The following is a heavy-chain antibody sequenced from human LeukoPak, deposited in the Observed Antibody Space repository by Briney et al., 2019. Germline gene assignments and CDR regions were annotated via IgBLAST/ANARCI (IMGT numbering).Heavy chain of an antibody. V-gene: IGHV3-74*03. J-gene: IGHJ4*02. CDR2: IDERGKNT. D-gene: IGHD2-21*01. CDR1: GFSMSNHW. CDR3: IRDEALWRLDY. Sequence: GGSLRLSCVASGFSMSNHWMHWVRLAPGKGLVWVSRIDERGKNTMYADSVKGRFSISKDNAKNTVNLQMNSLRAEDTGVYYCIRDEALWRLDYWGQGTLVTVSS.